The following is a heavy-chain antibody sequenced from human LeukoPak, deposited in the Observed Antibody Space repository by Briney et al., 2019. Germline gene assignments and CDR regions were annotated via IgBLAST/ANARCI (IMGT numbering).Heavy chain of an antibody. CDR2: ISWNSGSI. CDR1: GFTFDDYA. CDR3: AKEQMAGAFDY. Sequence: PGGSLRLSCAASGFTFDDYAMHWVRQAPGKGLEWVSGISWNSGSIGYADSVKGRFTTSRDNAKNSLYLQMNSLRAEDTALYYCAKEQMAGAFDYWGQGTLVTVSS. D-gene: IGHD6-19*01. V-gene: IGHV3-9*01. J-gene: IGHJ4*02.